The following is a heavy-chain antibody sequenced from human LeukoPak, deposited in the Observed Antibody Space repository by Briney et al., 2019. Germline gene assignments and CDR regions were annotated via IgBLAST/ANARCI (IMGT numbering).Heavy chain of an antibody. CDR3: ARRTSWGGTRWFDP. CDR2: IFWDDDK. CDR1: GFSLSTTGVG. V-gene: IGHV2-5*02. D-gene: IGHD3-16*01. Sequence: SGPTLVNPTQTLTLTCTFSGFSLSTTGVGVGWIRQPPGKALEWLAVIFWDDDKRYSSYLKGRLTITKDTSKNQVVLTMTNMDPVDTATYYCARRTSWGGTRWFDPWGQGTLVTVSS. J-gene: IGHJ5*02.